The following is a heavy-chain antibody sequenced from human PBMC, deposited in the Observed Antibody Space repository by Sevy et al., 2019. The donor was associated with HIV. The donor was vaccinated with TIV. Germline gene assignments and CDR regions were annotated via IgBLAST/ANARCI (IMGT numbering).Heavy chain of an antibody. D-gene: IGHD1-1*01. J-gene: IGHJ4*02. CDR1: RFTFSDYY. V-gene: IGHV3-11*01. Sequence: GGSLRLSCAASRFTFSDYYMSWIRQAPGKGLEWVSYISSGGTTMYYADALKGRFTISRDNAKNSLNLQMNSLRAEDTAVYYCARVRYNYGSYYFDYWGQGTLVTVSS. CDR2: ISSGGTTM. CDR3: ARVRYNYGSYYFDY.